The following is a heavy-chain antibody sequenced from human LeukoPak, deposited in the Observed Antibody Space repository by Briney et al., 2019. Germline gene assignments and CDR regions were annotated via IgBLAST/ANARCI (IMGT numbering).Heavy chain of an antibody. Sequence: ASVKVSCKASGYTFTSYYMHWVRQAPGQGLEWMGIINPSGGSTSYAQKFQGRVTMTRDMSTSTVHMELSSLRSEDTAVYYCARTMVRGIRDYYMDVWGKGTTVTVSS. CDR2: INPSGGST. J-gene: IGHJ6*03. V-gene: IGHV1-46*01. CDR3: ARTMVRGIRDYYMDV. D-gene: IGHD3-10*01. CDR1: GYTFTSYY.